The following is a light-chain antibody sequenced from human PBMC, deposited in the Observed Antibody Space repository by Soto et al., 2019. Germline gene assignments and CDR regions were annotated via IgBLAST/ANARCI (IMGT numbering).Light chain of an antibody. CDR3: QQYNGYSGT. CDR1: QSISSW. CDR2: KAS. V-gene: IGKV1-5*03. Sequence: DIQMTQSPSTLSASVGARVTITCRASQSISSWLAWYQQKPGKAPKLLIYKASNLESGVPSRFSGSASGTEFTLTISSLQPDDPATYYCQQYNGYSGTFGQGTKLEIK. J-gene: IGKJ2*02.